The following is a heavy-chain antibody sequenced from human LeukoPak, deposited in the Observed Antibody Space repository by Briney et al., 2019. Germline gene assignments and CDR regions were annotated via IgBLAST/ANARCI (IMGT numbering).Heavy chain of an antibody. D-gene: IGHD5-18*01. Sequence: PSETLSLTCTVSGDFIDTYNYYWGWVRQPPGKGLEWIGYIYYSGSTYYNPSLKSRVTISVDTSKNQFSLKLSSVTAADTAVYYCARVAPQLWFDYWGQGTLVTVSS. CDR2: IYYSGST. CDR3: ARVAPQLWFDY. J-gene: IGHJ4*02. V-gene: IGHV4-31*03. CDR1: GDFIDTYNYY.